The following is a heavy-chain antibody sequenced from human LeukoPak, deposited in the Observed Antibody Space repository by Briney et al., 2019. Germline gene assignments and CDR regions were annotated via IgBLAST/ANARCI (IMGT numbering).Heavy chain of an antibody. CDR2: INPNSGGT. J-gene: IGHJ5*02. Sequence: ASVTVSCKASGYTFTGYYMHWVRQAPGQGLEWMGWINPNSGGTNYAQKFQGRVTMTRDTSISTAYMELSRLRSDDTAVYYCARDRGVGYCSSTSCYIPHNWFDPWGQGTLVTVSS. CDR3: ARDRGVGYCSSTSCYIPHNWFDP. V-gene: IGHV1-2*02. CDR1: GYTFTGYY. D-gene: IGHD2-2*02.